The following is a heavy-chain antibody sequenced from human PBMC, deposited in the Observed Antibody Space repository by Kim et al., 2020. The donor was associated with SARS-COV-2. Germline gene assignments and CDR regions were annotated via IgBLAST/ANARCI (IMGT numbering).Heavy chain of an antibody. J-gene: IGHJ4*02. CDR1: GFTFSSYS. V-gene: IGHV3-48*02. D-gene: IGHD3-22*01. Sequence: GGSLRLSCAASGFTFSSYSMNWVRQAPGKGLEWVSYISSSSSTIYYADSVKGRFTISRDNANNSLYLQMNSLRDEDTAVYYCAREHGKYYYDSSGIPDYWGQGTLVTVSS. CDR2: ISSSSSTI. CDR3: AREHGKYYYDSSGIPDY.